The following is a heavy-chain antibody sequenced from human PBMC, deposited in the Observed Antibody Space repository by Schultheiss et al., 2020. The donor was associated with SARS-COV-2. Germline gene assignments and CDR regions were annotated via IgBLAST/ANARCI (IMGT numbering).Heavy chain of an antibody. CDR1: GFTFSDYY. D-gene: IGHD4-17*01. Sequence: GESLKISCAASGFTFSDYYMSWIRQAPGKGLEWVSYISSSGSTIYYADSVKGRFTISRDNAKNSLYLQMNSLRAEDTAVYYCARGGLYGFYDYWGQGTLVTVSS. CDR3: ARGGLYGFYDY. CDR2: ISSSGSTI. J-gene: IGHJ4*02. V-gene: IGHV3-11*04.